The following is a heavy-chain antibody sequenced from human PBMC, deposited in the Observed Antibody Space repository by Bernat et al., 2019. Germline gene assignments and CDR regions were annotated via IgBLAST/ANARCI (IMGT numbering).Heavy chain of an antibody. D-gene: IGHD3-16*01. CDR1: GYTFTSYG. Sequence: QVQLVQSGAEVKKPGASVKVSCKASGYTFTSYGISWVRQAPGQGLEWMGWISAYNGNTNYAQKLQGRVTMTTDTSTSTAYMELRSLRSDDTAVYYCAAKSGVIYDYIWGSPLGYWGQGTLVTVSS. CDR2: ISAYNGNT. CDR3: AAKSGVIYDYIWGSPLGY. J-gene: IGHJ4*02. V-gene: IGHV1-18*01.